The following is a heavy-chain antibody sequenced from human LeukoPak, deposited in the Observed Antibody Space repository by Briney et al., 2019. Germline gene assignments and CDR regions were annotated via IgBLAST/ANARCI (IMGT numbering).Heavy chain of an antibody. V-gene: IGHV4-59*01. Sequence: PSETLSLTCTVSGGSISSYYWSWIRQPPGKGLEWIGYIYDSGSTNYNPSLKSRVTISVDTSKNQLSLKLSSVTAADTAVYYCARKGYDILTGYQDWFDPWGQGTLVTVSS. J-gene: IGHJ5*02. D-gene: IGHD3-9*01. CDR2: IYDSGST. CDR3: ARKGYDILTGYQDWFDP. CDR1: GGSISSYY.